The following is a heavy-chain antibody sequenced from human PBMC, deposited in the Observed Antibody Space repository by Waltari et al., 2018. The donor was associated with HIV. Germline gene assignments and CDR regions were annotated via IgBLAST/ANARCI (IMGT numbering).Heavy chain of an antibody. CDR1: GGSISSSSYY. CDR3: AREGGRYYYDSSGYHPFDY. Sequence: QLQLQESGPGLVKPSETLSLTCPVSGGSISSSSYYWGWLRQPPGTGLEWIGSIYYSGSTYYNPSLKSRVTISVDTSKNQFSLKLSSVTAADTAVYYCAREGGRYYYDSSGYHPFDYWGQGTLVTVSS. CDR2: IYYSGST. J-gene: IGHJ4*02. V-gene: IGHV4-39*07. D-gene: IGHD3-22*01.